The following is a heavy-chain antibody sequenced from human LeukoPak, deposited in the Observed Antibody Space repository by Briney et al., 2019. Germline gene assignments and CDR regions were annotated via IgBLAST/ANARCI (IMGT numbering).Heavy chain of an antibody. CDR3: ARGDGSGSYYKLGD. CDR1: GGSISSSNW. CDR2: IFHSGST. Sequence: SGTLSLTCAVSGGSISSSNWWSWVRQPPGKGLEWIGEIFHSGSTNYNPSLKSRVTISVDKSKNQFSLKLSSVTAADTAVYYCARGDGSGSYYKLGDWGQGTLVTVSS. J-gene: IGHJ4*02. V-gene: IGHV4-4*02. D-gene: IGHD3-10*01.